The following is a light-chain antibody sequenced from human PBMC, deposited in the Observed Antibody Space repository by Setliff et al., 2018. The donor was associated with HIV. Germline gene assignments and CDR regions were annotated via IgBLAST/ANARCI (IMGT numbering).Light chain of an antibody. J-gene: IGLJ1*01. CDR2: EVG. CDR1: SSDVGGYSY. V-gene: IGLV2-14*01. CDR3: SSYAITNTLP. Sequence: QSVLTQPASVSGSPGQSITISCTGTSSDVGGYSYVSWYQQHPGKAPKLIIYEVGNRPSGVSNRFSGSKSGNTASLTISGLQAEDEADYYCSSYAITNTLPFGTGTKVTV.